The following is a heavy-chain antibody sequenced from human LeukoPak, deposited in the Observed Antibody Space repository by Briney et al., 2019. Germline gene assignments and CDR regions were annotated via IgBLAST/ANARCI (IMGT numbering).Heavy chain of an antibody. CDR3: AKSNGYGLVDI. Sequence: PSETLSLTCAIYGGSFSGYYWSWIRQPPGKGLEWIGEINHSGSTNYNPSLKSRVTISLDTSRNQFSLKLNSVTAADTAVYYCAKSNGYGLVDIWGQGTMVTVSS. V-gene: IGHV4-34*01. D-gene: IGHD3-10*01. J-gene: IGHJ3*02. CDR2: INHSGST. CDR1: GGSFSGYY.